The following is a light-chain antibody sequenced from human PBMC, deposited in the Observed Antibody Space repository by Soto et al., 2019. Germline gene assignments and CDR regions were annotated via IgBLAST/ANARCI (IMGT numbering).Light chain of an antibody. V-gene: IGKV1-39*01. Sequence: DIQMTQSPSSLSASVGDRVTITCRASQSIGKHLNWYQQKPGKAPKFLIYSVSSLQSGVPSRFSGSGSGTDFTLTINSLQPEDFATYYCQQGYTSSITFXQGTRTEIK. J-gene: IGKJ5*01. CDR1: QSIGKH. CDR3: QQGYTSSIT. CDR2: SVS.